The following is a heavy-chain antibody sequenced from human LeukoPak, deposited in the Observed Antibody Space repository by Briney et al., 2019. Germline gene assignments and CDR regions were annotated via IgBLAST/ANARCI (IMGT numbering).Heavy chain of an antibody. Sequence: SETLSLTCAVYGGSFSGNYWSWIRQPPGKGLEWIGEINHSGSTNYNPSLKSRVTISVDTSKNQFSLNLISVTAADTAVYYCARRAGAYSHPYDYWGQGTLVTVSS. V-gene: IGHV4-34*01. CDR3: ARRAGAYSHPYDY. J-gene: IGHJ4*02. CDR2: INHSGST. D-gene: IGHD4/OR15-4a*01. CDR1: GGSFSGNY.